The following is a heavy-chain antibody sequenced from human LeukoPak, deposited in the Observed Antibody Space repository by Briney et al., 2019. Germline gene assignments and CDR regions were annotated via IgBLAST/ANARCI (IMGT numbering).Heavy chain of an antibody. CDR1: GYSISSGYY. V-gene: IGHV4-38-2*02. CDR2: IYHSGTT. Sequence: SETLSLTCSVSGYSISSGYYWGWTRQPPGKGLEWIGNIYHSGTTYYNPSLKSRVTIPVDTSKNQFSLKLSSVTAADTAVYYCAREVTSSAALWGQGTLVTVSS. CDR3: AREVTSSAAL. J-gene: IGHJ4*02. D-gene: IGHD6-19*01.